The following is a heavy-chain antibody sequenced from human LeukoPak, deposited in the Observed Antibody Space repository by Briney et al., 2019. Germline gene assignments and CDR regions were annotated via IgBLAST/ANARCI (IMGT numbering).Heavy chain of an antibody. D-gene: IGHD5-12*01. CDR1: GFTFSSYW. CDR3: ARDPGSGYEEHFDY. V-gene: IGHV3-74*03. CDR2: MNSDGSTL. Sequence: GGSLRLSCGASGFTFSSYWMHWVRQAPGKGLVWVARMNSDGSTLTYADSVKGRFTISRDNAKDSLYLQMNSLRAEDTAVYYCARDPGSGYEEHFDYWGQGTLVTVSS. J-gene: IGHJ4*02.